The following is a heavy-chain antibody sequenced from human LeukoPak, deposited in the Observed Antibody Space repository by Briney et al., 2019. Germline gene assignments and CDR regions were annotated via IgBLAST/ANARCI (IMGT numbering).Heavy chain of an antibody. J-gene: IGHJ5*02. Sequence: PGGSLRLSCAASGFTFSSYAMSWVRQAPGKGLEWVSAISGSGGSTYYADSVKGRFTISRDNSKNTLYLQMNSLRAEDTAVYYCARDLTPYYDILTGLINWFDPWGQGTLVTVSS. D-gene: IGHD3-9*01. V-gene: IGHV3-23*01. CDR1: GFTFSSYA. CDR2: ISGSGGST. CDR3: ARDLTPYYDILTGLINWFDP.